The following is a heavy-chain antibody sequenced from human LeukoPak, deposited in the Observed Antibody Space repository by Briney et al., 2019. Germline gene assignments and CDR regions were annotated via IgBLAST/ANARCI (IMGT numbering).Heavy chain of an antibody. V-gene: IGHV4-59*01. CDR1: GDSISSYY. CDR2: IYYSGST. Sequence: SETLSLTCIVSGDSISSYYWSWTRQPPGKGLEWIGYIYYSGSTNYNPSLKSRVTISIDASKNHFSLKLSSVTAADTAVYYCARDRSLGIIDYWGQGTLVTVSS. D-gene: IGHD3-16*01. J-gene: IGHJ4*02. CDR3: ARDRSLGIIDY.